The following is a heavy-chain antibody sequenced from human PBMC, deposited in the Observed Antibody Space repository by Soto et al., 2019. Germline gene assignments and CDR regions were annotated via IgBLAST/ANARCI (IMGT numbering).Heavy chain of an antibody. CDR2: ISYDGSNK. CDR3: ARGDGTLAAPFEY. D-gene: IGHD6-19*01. J-gene: IGHJ4*02. CDR1: GFTFRSYA. V-gene: IGHV3-30-3*01. Sequence: QVQLVESGGGVVQPGRSLRLSCAASGFTFRSYAMHWVRQAPGKGLEWLAVISYDGSNKYYADSVKGRFTISRDNSKDTLYLQKSSLRAEDTAVYYCARGDGTLAAPFEYWGQGTLVTVS.